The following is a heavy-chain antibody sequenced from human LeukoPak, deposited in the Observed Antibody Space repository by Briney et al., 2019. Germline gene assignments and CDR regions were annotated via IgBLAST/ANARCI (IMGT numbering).Heavy chain of an antibody. D-gene: IGHD4-17*01. V-gene: IGHV3-74*01. CDR1: GFTFSNHW. J-gene: IGHJ3*02. CDR2: FSVGWSST. Sequence: GAPLRLSCAASGFTFSNHWMHLLRQAPEKGLVLVSRFSVGWSSTSYAASVKDRLTTCRDNDKNTLYLQINSLRDEDTAVYYCARDFGTTVTTFGAVDIWGQGTKVIVSS. CDR3: ARDFGTTVTTFGAVDI.